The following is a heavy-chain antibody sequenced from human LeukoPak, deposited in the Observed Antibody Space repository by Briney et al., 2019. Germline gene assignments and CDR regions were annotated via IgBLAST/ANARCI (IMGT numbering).Heavy chain of an antibody. J-gene: IGHJ4*02. Sequence: GGSLRLSCAPSGFTFSRHGMHWVRQAPGKGLEWVVIISNDGSRKYYAHSVEGRFTISRDNSKNTLYLQMDSLRAEDTAVYYCARDRAWNYFDYWGQGTLVTVSS. CDR3: ARDRAWNYFDY. CDR2: ISNDGSRK. D-gene: IGHD3-3*01. V-gene: IGHV3-30*03. CDR1: GFTFSRHG.